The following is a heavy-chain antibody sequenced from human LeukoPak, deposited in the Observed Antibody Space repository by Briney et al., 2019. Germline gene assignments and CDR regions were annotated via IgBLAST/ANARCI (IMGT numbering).Heavy chain of an antibody. V-gene: IGHV4-59*01. CDR2: INYSGST. J-gene: IGHJ3*02. Sequence: SETLSLTCTVSGGSTSRNYWSWIRLPPGKGLEWIGYINYSGSTKCNPSLKSRVTLSVDTSKNQFSLKLSSVTAADTAVYYCARGRWLPNAFDIWGQGTMVTVFS. CDR1: GGSTSRNY. CDR3: ARGRWLPNAFDI. D-gene: IGHD5-24*01.